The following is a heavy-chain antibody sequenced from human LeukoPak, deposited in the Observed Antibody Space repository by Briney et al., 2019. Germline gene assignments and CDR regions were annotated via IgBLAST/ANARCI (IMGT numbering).Heavy chain of an antibody. J-gene: IGHJ4*02. V-gene: IGHV3-30-3*01. Sequence: EGSLRLSCAASGFTFSSYAMHWVRQAPGKGLEWVAVISYDGSNKFYADSVKGRFTISRDNSKNTLYLQMNSLRAEDTAVYYCASTLPSDSSGYYYVGYFDYWGQGTLVTVSS. CDR1: GFTFSSYA. CDR3: ASTLPSDSSGYYYVGYFDY. CDR2: ISYDGSNK. D-gene: IGHD3-22*01.